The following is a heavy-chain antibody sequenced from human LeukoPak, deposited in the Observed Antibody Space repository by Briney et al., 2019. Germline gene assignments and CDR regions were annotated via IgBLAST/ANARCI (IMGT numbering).Heavy chain of an antibody. CDR2: ISNSGSSI. CDR3: ARAYYDSSGYHYFDY. V-gene: IGHV3-21*05. D-gene: IGHD3-22*01. J-gene: IGHJ4*02. CDR1: GFTFTTYG. Sequence: PGGSLRLSCAASGFTFTTYGMTWVRQAPGKGLEWVSYISNSGSSIYYADSVKGRFTTSRDNAKSSLYLQMNSLRAEDTAVYYCARAYYDSSGYHYFDYWGQGTLVTVSS.